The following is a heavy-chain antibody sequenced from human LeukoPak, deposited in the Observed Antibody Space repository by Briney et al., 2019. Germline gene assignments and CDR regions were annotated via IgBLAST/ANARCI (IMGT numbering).Heavy chain of an antibody. D-gene: IGHD6-13*01. J-gene: IGHJ1*01. CDR1: GFTFSSYA. CDR3: ARDDYIAAAGTGEVFQH. Sequence: GGSLRLSCAASGFTFSSYAMHWVRQAPGKGLEWVAVISYDGSNKYYADSVKGRFTISRDNSKNTLYLQMNSLRAEDTAVYYCARDDYIAAAGTGEVFQHWGQGTLVTVSS. V-gene: IGHV3-30*04. CDR2: ISYDGSNK.